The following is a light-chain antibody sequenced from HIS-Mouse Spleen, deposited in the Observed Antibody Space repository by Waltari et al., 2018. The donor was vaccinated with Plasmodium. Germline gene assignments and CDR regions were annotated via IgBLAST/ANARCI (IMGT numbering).Light chain of an antibody. J-gene: IGLJ3*02. V-gene: IGLV2-23*03. CDR2: ECS. CDR3: CSYAGSSTFV. Sequence: QSALTQPASVSGSPGQSIPISCTGTSRDVGSYNLVSLYQQHPGKAPKLMLYECSKRPSGVSNRFSGSKSGNTASLTISGLQAEDEADYYCCSYAGSSTFVFGGGTKLTVL. CDR1: SRDVGSYNL.